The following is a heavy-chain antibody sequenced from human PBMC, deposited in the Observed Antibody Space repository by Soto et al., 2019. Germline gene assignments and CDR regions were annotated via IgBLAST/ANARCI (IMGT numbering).Heavy chain of an antibody. V-gene: IGHV3-33*01. Sequence: QVQLVESGGGVVQSGRSLRLSCAAAGFTFSTYGMHWVRQAPGKGLEWVAVIWYDGSKKYYADSVKGRFTISRDNSKNTVYLQMIGLRAEDTAVYYCARDNWIGSFSRIGCSTFDYWGQGTLVTVSS. J-gene: IGHJ4*02. CDR3: ARDNWIGSFSRIGCSTFDY. D-gene: IGHD2-2*02. CDR1: GFTFSTYG. CDR2: IWYDGSKK.